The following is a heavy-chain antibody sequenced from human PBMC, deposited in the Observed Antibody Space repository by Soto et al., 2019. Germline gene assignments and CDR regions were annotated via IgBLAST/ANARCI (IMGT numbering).Heavy chain of an antibody. J-gene: IGHJ5*02. Sequence: QITLKESGPTLVKPTQTLTLTCTFSGFSLSTSGVGVGWNRQPPGNALVWLALIYWDDAKRYSTSLKSRLTISKGTSKKQVVITITNIDPVDTATYYCAHVGYCISFSGSTGFDPWGHGTQVTVSS. CDR2: IYWDDAK. V-gene: IGHV2-5*02. CDR1: GFSLSTSGVG. CDR3: AHVGYCISFSGSTGFDP. D-gene: IGHD2-2*03.